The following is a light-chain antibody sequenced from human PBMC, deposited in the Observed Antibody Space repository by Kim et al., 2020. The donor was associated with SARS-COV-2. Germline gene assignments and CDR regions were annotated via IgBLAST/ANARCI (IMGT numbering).Light chain of an antibody. CDR2: DAS. J-gene: IGKJ4*01. CDR1: QSVSSY. CDR3: QQRSNWPLT. V-gene: IGKV3-11*01. Sequence: EIVLTQSPATLSLSPGERATLSCRASQSVSSYLAWYQQKPGQAPRLLIYDASNRATGIPARFSGSGSGTDFTLTISSLEPEDFAVYYCQQRSNWPLTFGGGTKLEF.